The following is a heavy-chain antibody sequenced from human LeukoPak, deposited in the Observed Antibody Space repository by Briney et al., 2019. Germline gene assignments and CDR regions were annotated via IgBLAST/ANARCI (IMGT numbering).Heavy chain of an antibody. Sequence: GGSLRLSCAASGFIYSSYAMEWVRQAPGKGLEWVAFIRSDGTNKYYTDSAKGRFTISRDNSRNTLYLQMISLRTEDTAVYYCARANDYADYEPFGCWGRGTLVTVSS. V-gene: IGHV3-30*02. CDR3: ARANDYADYEPFGC. CDR1: GFIYSSYA. J-gene: IGHJ4*02. CDR2: IRSDGTNK. D-gene: IGHD4-17*01.